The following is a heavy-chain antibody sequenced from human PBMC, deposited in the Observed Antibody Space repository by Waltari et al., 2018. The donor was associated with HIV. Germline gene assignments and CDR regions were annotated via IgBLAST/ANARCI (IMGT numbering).Heavy chain of an antibody. J-gene: IGHJ5*02. D-gene: IGHD2-2*01. Sequence: QAQLAQSGAEVKKPGAPVKVSCKASGCTLTIYGIRWVRQAPGQGLEWLGWISAYNGNTNYAQKLQGRVTMTTDTSTSTAYMELRSLRSDDTAVYYCARVGCSSASCYSGWFDPWGQGTLVTVSS. CDR2: ISAYNGNT. V-gene: IGHV1-18*01. CDR3: ARVGCSSASCYSGWFDP. CDR1: GCTLTIYG.